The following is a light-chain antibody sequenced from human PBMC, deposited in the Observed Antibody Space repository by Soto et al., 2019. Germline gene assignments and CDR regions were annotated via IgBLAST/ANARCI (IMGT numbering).Light chain of an antibody. CDR1: SSNIGSNY. J-gene: IGLJ2*01. Sequence: QSVLTQPPSASGTPGQRVTISCSGSSSNIGSNYVYWYQQLPGTAPKLLIYRNNQRASGVPDRSSGSKSGTSASLAISGLRFEGEAAYSCAAWDDSLSGVVFGGGTKLTVL. V-gene: IGLV1-47*01. CDR2: RNN. CDR3: AAWDDSLSGVV.